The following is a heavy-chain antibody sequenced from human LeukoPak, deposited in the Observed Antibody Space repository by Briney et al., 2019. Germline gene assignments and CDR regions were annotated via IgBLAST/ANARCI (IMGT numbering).Heavy chain of an antibody. J-gene: IGHJ4*02. Sequence: GRSLRLSCAASGFTFDDYAMHWVRQAPGKGLEWVSGISWDSGSIGYADSVKGRFTISGDNAKNSLYLQMNSLRAEDMALYYCAKGLCSSTSCSLGYWGQGTLVTVSS. V-gene: IGHV3-9*03. CDR1: GFTFDDYA. D-gene: IGHD2-2*01. CDR2: ISWDSGSI. CDR3: AKGLCSSTSCSLGY.